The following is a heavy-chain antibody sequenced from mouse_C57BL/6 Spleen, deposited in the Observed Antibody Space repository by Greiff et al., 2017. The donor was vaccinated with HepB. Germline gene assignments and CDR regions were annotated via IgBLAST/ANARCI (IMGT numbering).Heavy chain of an antibody. J-gene: IGHJ3*01. Sequence: VQVVESGAELARPGASVKLSCKASGYTFTSYGISWVKQRTGQGLEWIGEIYPRSGNTYYNEKFKGKATLTADKSSSTAYMELRSLTSEDSAVYFCARWTPTAQATGWFAYWGQGTLVTVSA. CDR3: ARWTPTAQATGWFAY. CDR1: GYTFTSYG. CDR2: IYPRSGNT. V-gene: IGHV1-81*01. D-gene: IGHD3-2*02.